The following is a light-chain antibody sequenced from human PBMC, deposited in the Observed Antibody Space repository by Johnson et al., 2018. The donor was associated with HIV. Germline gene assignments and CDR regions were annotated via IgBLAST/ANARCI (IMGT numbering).Light chain of an antibody. CDR1: SFNIGNNY. CDR2: ENN. J-gene: IGLJ1*01. CDR3: GTWDSSLSAGV. Sequence: QSVLTQPPSVSAAPGQKVTISCSGSSFNIGNNYVSWYQQVPGTAPKLLIYENNKRPSGIPDRFSGSKSGTSATLGITGLQTGDEADYYCGTWDSSLSAGVFGTGTKVTVL. V-gene: IGLV1-51*01.